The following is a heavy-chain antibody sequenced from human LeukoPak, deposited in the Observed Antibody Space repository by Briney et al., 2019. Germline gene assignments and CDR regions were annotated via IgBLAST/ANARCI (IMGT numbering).Heavy chain of an antibody. CDR3: ARDLEL. V-gene: IGHV1-2*02. J-gene: IGHJ5*02. CDR2: INPNSGGT. CDR1: GYTFTDYY. Sequence: ASVKVSCKPSGYTFTDYYIHWVRQAPGQGLEWMGWINPNSGGTNYAEKFQGRVTMTRDTSISTAYMELNRLRSDVTAVDYCARDLELWGQGTLVAVSS.